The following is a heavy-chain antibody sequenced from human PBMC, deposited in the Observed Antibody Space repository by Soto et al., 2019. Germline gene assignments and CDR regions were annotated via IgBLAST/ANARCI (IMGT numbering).Heavy chain of an antibody. CDR1: GYTFTSYY. CDR2: INPSGGST. D-gene: IGHD2-15*01. CDR3: AREEVVVVAATADRAFDI. J-gene: IGHJ3*02. V-gene: IGHV1-46*03. Sequence: ASVKVSCKASGYTFTSYYMHWVRQAPGQGLEWMGIINPSGGSTSYAQKFQGRVTMTRDTSTSTVYMELSSLRSEDTAVYYCAREEVVVVAATADRAFDIWGQGTMVTVSS.